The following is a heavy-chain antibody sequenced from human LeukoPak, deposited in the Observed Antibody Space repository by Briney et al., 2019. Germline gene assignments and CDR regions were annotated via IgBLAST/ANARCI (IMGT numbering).Heavy chain of an antibody. CDR3: AGASGATETLWDFDL. Sequence: SETLSLTCTVPGYSISSGYYWSWIRQPAGNRLEWIGRIDTSLRTNYNPSLKSRVTMSEDTAKNQVSLDLRSVTAADTAVYFCAGASGATETLWDFDLWGQGILVAVSS. J-gene: IGHJ4*02. V-gene: IGHV4-4*07. CDR2: IDTSLRT. CDR1: GYSISSGYY. D-gene: IGHD2-21*01.